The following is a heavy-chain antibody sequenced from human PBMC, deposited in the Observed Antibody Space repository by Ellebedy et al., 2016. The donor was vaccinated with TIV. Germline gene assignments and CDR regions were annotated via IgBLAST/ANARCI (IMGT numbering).Heavy chain of an antibody. V-gene: IGHV4-34*01. Sequence: SWVRQAPGKGLEWIGEINLSGSTNYNPSLKSRVTLSVDTSKNQFSLKLSSVTAADTAVYYCARGGSYVGDFDYWGQGILVTVSS. J-gene: IGHJ4*02. D-gene: IGHD1-26*01. CDR2: INLSGST. CDR3: ARGGSYVGDFDY.